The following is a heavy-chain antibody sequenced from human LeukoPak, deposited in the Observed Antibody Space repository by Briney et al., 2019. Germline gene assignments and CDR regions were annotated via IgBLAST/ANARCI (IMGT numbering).Heavy chain of an antibody. J-gene: IGHJ4*02. V-gene: IGHV3-7*03. CDR2: IKQDGSDK. CDR3: ARDLNYYDSSGYVH. D-gene: IGHD3-22*01. Sequence: GGSLRLSCAASGFSFSTYWMTWVRQAPGKGLEWVANIKQDGSDKYFVDSVKGRFTISRDNSKNTLYLQMNSLRAEDTAVYYCARDLNYYDSSGYVHWGQGALVTVSS. CDR1: GFSFSTYW.